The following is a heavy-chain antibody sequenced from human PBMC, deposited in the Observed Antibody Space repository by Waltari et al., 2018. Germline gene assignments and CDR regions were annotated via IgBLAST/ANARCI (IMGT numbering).Heavy chain of an antibody. CDR1: GYTFTSYD. D-gene: IGHD3-3*01. J-gene: IGHJ4*02. Sequence: QVQLVQSGAEVKKPGASVKVSCKASGYTFTSYDINWVRQATGQGLEWMGWMNPNSGNTGYAQKFQGRVTMTRNTPISTAYMELSSLRSEDTAVYYCARARYYDFWSGYYPFDYWGQGTLVTVSS. V-gene: IGHV1-8*01. CDR3: ARARYYDFWSGYYPFDY. CDR2: MNPNSGNT.